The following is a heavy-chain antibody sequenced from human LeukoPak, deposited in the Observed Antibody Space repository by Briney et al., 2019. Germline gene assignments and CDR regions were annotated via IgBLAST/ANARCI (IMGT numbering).Heavy chain of an antibody. Sequence: GGSLRLSCAASGFTFSSYSMNWVRQAPGKGLEWVSSISSSSSYIYYADSVKGRFTISRDNAKNSLYLQMNSLRDEDTAVYYCARGTYYYDSSGYEYWGQGTLVTVSS. D-gene: IGHD3-22*01. CDR3: ARGTYYYDSSGYEY. J-gene: IGHJ4*02. V-gene: IGHV3-21*01. CDR2: ISSSSSYI. CDR1: GFTFSSYS.